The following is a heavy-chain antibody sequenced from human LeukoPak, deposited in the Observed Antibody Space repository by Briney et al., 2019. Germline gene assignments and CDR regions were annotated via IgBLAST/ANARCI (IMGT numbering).Heavy chain of an antibody. CDR3: AKDIGTTVTTYYDY. D-gene: IGHD4-17*01. V-gene: IGHV3-9*01. Sequence: GGSLRLSCAASGFTFDDYAMHWVRQAPGKGLEWVSGISWNSGSIGYADSVKGRFTISRDNAKNSLYLQMNSLRAEDTALYYCAKDIGTTVTTYYDYWGQGTLVTVSS. J-gene: IGHJ4*02. CDR2: ISWNSGSI. CDR1: GFTFDDYA.